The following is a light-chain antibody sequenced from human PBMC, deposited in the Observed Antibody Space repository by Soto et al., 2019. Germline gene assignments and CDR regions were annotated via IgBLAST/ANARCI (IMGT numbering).Light chain of an antibody. J-gene: IGLJ3*02. CDR2: EVS. V-gene: IGLV2-14*01. Sequence: QSVLTQPASVSGSLGQSITISCTGTSRDVGGYNRVSWSQQHPGKAPKLMIYEVSNRPSGVSNRFSGSKSGNTASLTISGLQPEDEADYYCSSFTGSSTWVFGGGTKLTVL. CDR3: SSFTGSSTWV. CDR1: SRDVGGYNR.